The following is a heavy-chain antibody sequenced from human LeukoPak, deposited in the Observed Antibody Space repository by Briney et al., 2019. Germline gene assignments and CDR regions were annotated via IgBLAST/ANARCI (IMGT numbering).Heavy chain of an antibody. Sequence: SETLSLTCTVSGGSISTYYWSWIRQPPGKGLEWIGYIYYSGSTNYNPSLKSRITISVDTSRNQFSLSLSSVIAADTAVYYCARGTVQMGMGERYFDNWGQGTLVTVSP. CDR1: GGSISTYY. V-gene: IGHV4-59*01. J-gene: IGHJ4*02. CDR3: ARGTVQMGMGERYFDN. D-gene: IGHD1-1*01. CDR2: IYYSGST.